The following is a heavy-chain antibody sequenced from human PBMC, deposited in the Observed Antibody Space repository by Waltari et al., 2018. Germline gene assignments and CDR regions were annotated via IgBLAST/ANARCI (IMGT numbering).Heavy chain of an antibody. CDR2: INHSGST. CDR3: ARGRDIVVVVAATRGWFDP. CDR1: GGSFRGYY. D-gene: IGHD2-15*01. J-gene: IGHJ5*02. V-gene: IGHV4-34*01. Sequence: QVQLQQWGAGLLKPSEPLSLTCAVYGGSFRGYYWSWIRQPPGKGLEWIGEINHSGSTNYNPSLKSRVTISVDTSKNQFSLKLSSVTAADTAVYYCARGRDIVVVVAATRGWFDPWGQGTLVTVSS.